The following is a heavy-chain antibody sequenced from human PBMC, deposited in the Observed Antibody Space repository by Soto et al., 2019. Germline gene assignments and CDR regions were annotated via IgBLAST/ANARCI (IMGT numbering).Heavy chain of an antibody. CDR1: GFTFSSYA. J-gene: IGHJ6*02. CDR3: ARGFSYYYYGMDV. CDR2: ISYDGSNK. V-gene: IGHV3-30-3*01. Sequence: QVQLVESGGGVVQPGRSLRLSCAASGFTFSSYAMHWVRQAPGKGLEWVAVISYDGSNKYYADSVKGRFTISRDNSKNTLYLQMNSLRAEDTAVYYCARGFSYYYYGMDVWGQGTTVTVSS.